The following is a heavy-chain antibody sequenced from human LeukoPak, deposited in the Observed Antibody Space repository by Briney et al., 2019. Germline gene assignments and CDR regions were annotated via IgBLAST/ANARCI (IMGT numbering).Heavy chain of an antibody. CDR2: INPSGDST. CDR1: GYTFTGYY. V-gene: IGHV1-46*01. CDR3: ARYSSSWFGVY. D-gene: IGHD6-13*01. Sequence: ASVKVSCKASGYTFTGYYMHWVRQAPGQGLEWMGIINPSGDSTTYAQKFQGRLTMTRDTSTSTVYMELSSLRSEDTAVYYCARYSSSWFGVYWGQGTLVTVSS. J-gene: IGHJ4*02.